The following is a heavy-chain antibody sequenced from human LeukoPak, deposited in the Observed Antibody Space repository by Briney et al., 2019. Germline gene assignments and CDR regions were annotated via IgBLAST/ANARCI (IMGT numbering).Heavy chain of an antibody. CDR3: ARHGVGSSGASHFDY. V-gene: IGHV4-59*08. Sequence: PSETLSLTCTVSGGSISRYYWSWIRQPPGKGLEWIAYIFYSGSTSYNPSLKSRVTISVDTSKNQFSLRLSSVTAADTAVYYCARHGVGSSGASHFDYWGQGTLVTVPS. D-gene: IGHD2-15*01. CDR1: GGSISRYY. CDR2: IFYSGST. J-gene: IGHJ4*02.